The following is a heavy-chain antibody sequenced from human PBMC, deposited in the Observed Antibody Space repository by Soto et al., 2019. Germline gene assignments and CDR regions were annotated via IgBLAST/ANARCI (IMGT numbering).Heavy chain of an antibody. CDR3: ARLTTPTPYYYYYGMDV. Sequence: SETLSLTCTASGASVSSAGYYWSWIRQPPGKGLEWIGYIYYSGSTNYNPSLKSRVTISVDTSKNQFSLKLSSVTAADTAVYYCARLTTPTPYYYYYGMDVWGQGTTVTVSS. CDR1: GASVSSAGYY. CDR2: IYYSGST. V-gene: IGHV4-61*08. D-gene: IGHD4-17*01. J-gene: IGHJ6*02.